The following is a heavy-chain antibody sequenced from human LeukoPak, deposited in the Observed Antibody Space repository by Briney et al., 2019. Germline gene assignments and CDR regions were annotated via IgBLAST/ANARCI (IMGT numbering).Heavy chain of an antibody. V-gene: IGHV1-2*06. CDR3: ARDYCSSTSCLFDY. J-gene: IGHJ4*02. CDR1: GYTFTGYH. D-gene: IGHD2-2*01. CDR2: INPNSGDT. Sequence: ASVKVPCKASGYTFTGYHMHWVRQAPGQGLEWMGRINPNSGDTNYAQKFQGRVTMTRDTSISTAYMELSRLRSDDTAVFYCARDYCSSTSCLFDYWGQGTLVTVSS.